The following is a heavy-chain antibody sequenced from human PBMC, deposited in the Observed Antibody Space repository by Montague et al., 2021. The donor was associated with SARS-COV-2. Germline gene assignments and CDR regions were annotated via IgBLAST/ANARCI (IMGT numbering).Heavy chain of an antibody. CDR3: ARVPGLDGSGNVEVFDI. V-gene: IGHV4-31*03. J-gene: IGHJ3*02. CDR2: IYYSGITDGSP. D-gene: IGHD3-10*01. CDR1: GGSISSGGYY. Sequence: TLSLTCTVSGGSISSGGYYWSWIRQYPGKGLEWIGYIYYSGITDGSPFYDPSLRSRITISVDTSKNQVSLRLNAVTAADTSAYYCARVPGLDGSGNVEVFDIWGQGTMVTVSS.